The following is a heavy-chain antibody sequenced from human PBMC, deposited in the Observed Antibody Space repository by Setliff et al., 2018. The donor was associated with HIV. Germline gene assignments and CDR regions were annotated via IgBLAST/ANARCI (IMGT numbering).Heavy chain of an antibody. CDR1: GFTFSDHY. V-gene: IGHV3-30*02. Sequence: GGSLRLSCAASGFTFSDHYMDWVRQAPGKGLEWVAFIRYDGSNKYYADSVKGRFTISRDSSMNTLYLQMNSLRAEDTAVYYCAKDRDCSGGSCYSEDFDYWGQGTLVTVSS. J-gene: IGHJ4*02. CDR2: IRYDGSNK. D-gene: IGHD2-15*01. CDR3: AKDRDCSGGSCYSEDFDY.